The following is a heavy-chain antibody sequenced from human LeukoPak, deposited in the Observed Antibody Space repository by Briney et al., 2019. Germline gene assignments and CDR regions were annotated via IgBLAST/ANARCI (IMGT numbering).Heavy chain of an antibody. J-gene: IGHJ4*02. CDR3: AKAQGTLWAAFDY. CDR2: ISYDASDQ. V-gene: IGHV3-30*18. D-gene: IGHD1-26*01. CDR1: GFTFSSYG. Sequence: PGGSLRLSCAASGFTFSSYGMHWVRQAPGKGLEWVAVISYDASDQYYADSVKGRFTISRDNSKNTLYMQVNSLRAEDTAVYYCAKAQGTLWAAFDYWGQGTLVTVSS.